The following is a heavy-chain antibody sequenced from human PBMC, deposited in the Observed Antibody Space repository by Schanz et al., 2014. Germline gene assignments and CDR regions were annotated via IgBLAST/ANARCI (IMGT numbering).Heavy chain of an antibody. Sequence: QVQLQESGPGLVKPSGTLSLTCAVSGGSISSSNWWSWVRQPPGKGLEWIGEIYHSGSTNYKPSLKSQVTISADKSKNQFSLKLRSVTAADTAVYYCARRSVSPSGNSYGYVVAWFDPWGQGTLVTVSS. D-gene: IGHD5-18*01. CDR2: IYHSGST. CDR1: GGSISSSNW. CDR3: ARRSVSPSGNSYGYVVAWFDP. V-gene: IGHV4-4*02. J-gene: IGHJ5*02.